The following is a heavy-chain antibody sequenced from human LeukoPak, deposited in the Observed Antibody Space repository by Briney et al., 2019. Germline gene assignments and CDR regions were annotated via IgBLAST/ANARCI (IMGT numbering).Heavy chain of an antibody. CDR2: IYTSGST. CDR3: ARGGGWYSNGAFDI. CDR1: GGSISSSSYY. D-gene: IGHD6-19*01. J-gene: IGHJ3*02. V-gene: IGHV4-39*07. Sequence: SETLSLTCTVSGGSISSSSYYWGWIRQPPGKGLEWIGRIYTSGSTNYNPSLKSRVTISVDTSKNQFSLKLSSVTAADTAVYYCARGGGWYSNGAFDIWGQGTTVTVSS.